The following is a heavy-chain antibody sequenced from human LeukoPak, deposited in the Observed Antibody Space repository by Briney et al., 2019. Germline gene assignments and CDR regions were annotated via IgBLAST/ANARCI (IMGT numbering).Heavy chain of an antibody. D-gene: IGHD6-13*01. CDR3: ASAAGPFDN. V-gene: IGHV3-33*01. CDR1: GFIFSTYG. Sequence: GRSLRLSCVASGFIFSTYGMHWVRQAPGKGPEWVAVIWFDGSNKYYADSVKGRFTISRDNSKNTLYLEMNSLRAEDTAVYYCASAAGPFDNWGQGTLVTVSS. J-gene: IGHJ4*02. CDR2: IWFDGSNK.